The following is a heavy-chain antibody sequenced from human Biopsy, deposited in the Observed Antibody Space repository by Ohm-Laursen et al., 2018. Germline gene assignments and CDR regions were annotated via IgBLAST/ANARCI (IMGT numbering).Heavy chain of an antibody. Sequence: PSQTLSLTCTVSGGSISSYYWSWIRQPPGKGLEWIGYIYYTGSTNYNPSLKSRVTISVDTSMNPLSLRLTFVTAADTAVYYCARHAPSYSGSYWRYFDLWGRGTLVTVSS. CDR3: ARHAPSYSGSYWRYFDL. D-gene: IGHD1-26*01. CDR1: GGSISSYY. CDR2: IYYTGST. J-gene: IGHJ2*01. V-gene: IGHV4-59*08.